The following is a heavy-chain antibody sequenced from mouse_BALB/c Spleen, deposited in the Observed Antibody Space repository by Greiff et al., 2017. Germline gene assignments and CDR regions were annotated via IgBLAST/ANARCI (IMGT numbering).Heavy chain of an antibody. Sequence: VQLKQSGAELVKPGASVKLSCTASGFNIKDTYMHWVKQRPEQGLEWIGRIDPANGNTKYDPKFQGKATITADTSSNTAYLQLSSLTSEDTAVYYCVITSMDYWGQGTSVTVSS. CDR2: IDPANGNT. J-gene: IGHJ4*01. CDR1: GFNIKDTY. CDR3: VITSMDY. D-gene: IGHD1-1*01. V-gene: IGHV14-3*02.